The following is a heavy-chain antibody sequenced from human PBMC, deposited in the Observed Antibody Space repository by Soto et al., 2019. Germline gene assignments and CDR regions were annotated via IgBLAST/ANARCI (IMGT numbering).Heavy chain of an antibody. J-gene: IGHJ4*02. CDR1: GVSISAYY. CDR2: IYYSGST. CDR3: ARDVQGDF. Sequence: QVQLQESGPGLVKPSETLSLTCTVSGVSISAYYWSWIRQPPGKGLEWIGYIYYSGSTNHNPSLQSRVTMSVDTSKNQFSLKLSSVTAADTAVYYCARDVQGDFWGQGTLVIVSS. D-gene: IGHD3-10*02. V-gene: IGHV4-59*12.